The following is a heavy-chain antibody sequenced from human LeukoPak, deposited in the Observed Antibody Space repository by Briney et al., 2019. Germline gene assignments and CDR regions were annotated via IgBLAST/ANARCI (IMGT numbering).Heavy chain of an antibody. J-gene: IGHJ4*02. CDR3: AKDQDTAMVNGVFDY. Sequence: SETLSLTCIVSGGSISSYYWTWIRQPPGKGLEWIGYIYYNGSTNYNPSLKSRVTISVDTSKNQFSLKLNSVTAADTAVYYCAKDQDTAMVNGVFDYWGQGTLVTVSS. V-gene: IGHV4-59*12. CDR2: IYYNGST. CDR1: GGSISSYY. D-gene: IGHD5-18*01.